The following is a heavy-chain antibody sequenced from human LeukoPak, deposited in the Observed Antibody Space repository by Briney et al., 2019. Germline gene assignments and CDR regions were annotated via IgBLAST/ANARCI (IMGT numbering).Heavy chain of an antibody. J-gene: IGHJ4*02. CDR1: GCTFSSYA. Sequence: SVKVSCKDSGCTFSSYAISWVRQAPGQGLEWMGGIIPIFGTANYAQKFQGRVTITADESTSTAYMELSSLRSEVTAVYYCARWGRYNFDYWGQGTLVSVSS. V-gene: IGHV1-69*13. CDR3: ARWGRYNFDY. CDR2: IIPIFGTA. D-gene: IGHD3-9*01.